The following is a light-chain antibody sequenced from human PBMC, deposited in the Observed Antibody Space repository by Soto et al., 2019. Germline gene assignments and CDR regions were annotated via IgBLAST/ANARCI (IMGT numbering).Light chain of an antibody. V-gene: IGKV3-11*01. CDR2: DAS. Sequence: DIVLTQSPFTLSLSPGERATLSCRASQSVTTFLAWYQQKPGQAPRLLIYDASKRATGIPARFSGSGSGTDFTLTISSLEPEDFAVYYCQQRTNCPLTFGGGTKVEIK. CDR1: QSVTTF. J-gene: IGKJ4*01. CDR3: QQRTNCPLT.